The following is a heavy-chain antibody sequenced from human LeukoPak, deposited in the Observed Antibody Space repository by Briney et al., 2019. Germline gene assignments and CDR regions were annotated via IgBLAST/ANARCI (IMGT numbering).Heavy chain of an antibody. D-gene: IGHD2-2*01. CDR3: ARIRLGYCSSTSFYPFHYYFDY. CDR2: IYYSGST. V-gene: IGHV4-61*01. CDR1: GGSISSSSYY. Sequence: SETLSLTCTVSGGSISSSSYYWSWIRQPPGKGLEWIGYIYYSGSTNYNPSLKSRVTISVDTSKNQFSLKLSSVTAADTAVYYCARIRLGYCSSTSFYPFHYYFDYWGQGTLVTVSS. J-gene: IGHJ4*02.